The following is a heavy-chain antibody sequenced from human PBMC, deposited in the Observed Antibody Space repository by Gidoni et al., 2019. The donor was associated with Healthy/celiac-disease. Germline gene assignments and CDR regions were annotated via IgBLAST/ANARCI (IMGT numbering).Heavy chain of an antibody. CDR3: ARGDAQLERGPYYYGMDV. V-gene: IGHV1-2*04. D-gene: IGHD1-1*01. CDR2: INPNRCGT. Sequence: QVQLVQSGAEVKKPGASVKSSCKASGYTFTGYYMHWVRQAPGQGLEWMGWINPNRCGTNYAQKFQGWVTRTRDTSISTAYMELSRLRSDDTAVYYCARGDAQLERGPYYYGMDVWGQGTTVTVSS. J-gene: IGHJ6*02. CDR1: GYTFTGYY.